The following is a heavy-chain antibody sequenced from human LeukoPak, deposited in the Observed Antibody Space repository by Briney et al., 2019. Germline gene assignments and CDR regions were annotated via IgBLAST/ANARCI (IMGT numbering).Heavy chain of an antibody. D-gene: IGHD6-6*01. CDR3: AKAYSSSYYMDV. CDR2: ISGSGGYT. J-gene: IGHJ6*03. Sequence: PGGSLRLSCAASGFTSSSYAMSWVRQAPGKGLEWVSAISGSGGYTYYADSVKGRFTISRDNSKNTLYLQMNSLRAEDTAVYYCAKAYSSSYYMDVWGKGTTVTVSS. V-gene: IGHV3-23*01. CDR1: GFTSSSYA.